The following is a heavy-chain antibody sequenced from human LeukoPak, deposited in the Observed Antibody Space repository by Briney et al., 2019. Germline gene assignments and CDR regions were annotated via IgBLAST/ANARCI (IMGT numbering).Heavy chain of an antibody. D-gene: IGHD3-22*01. V-gene: IGHV3-23*01. Sequence: GGSLRLSCAVSGTTLSNYGMSWVRQAPGKGLEWVAGIRGSGGSTNYADSVKGRFTISRDNSKNTLYLHMSSLRAEDTAVYFCAKRGVVIRVILVGFHKEAYYFDSWGQGALVTVSS. J-gene: IGHJ4*02. CDR2: IRGSGGST. CDR1: GTTLSNYG. CDR3: AKRGVVIRVILVGFHKEAYYFDS.